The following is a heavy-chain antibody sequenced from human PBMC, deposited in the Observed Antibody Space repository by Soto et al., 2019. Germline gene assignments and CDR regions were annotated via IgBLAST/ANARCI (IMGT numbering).Heavy chain of an antibody. D-gene: IGHD1-26*01. CDR1: GFAFRTYA. CDR2: ISGSGDNT. CDR3: GKDLKLGCGTIIDQ. Sequence: EVQLLQSGGGLVQPGGSLRLSCAASGFAFRTYAMSWVRQAPGKGLEWVSAISGSGDNTYYTDPVKGRLTITRDNSDNTLHLQMNSLRPEDTAIYYCGKDLKLGCGTIIDQWGQGTLVTVSS. J-gene: IGHJ4*02. V-gene: IGHV3-23*01.